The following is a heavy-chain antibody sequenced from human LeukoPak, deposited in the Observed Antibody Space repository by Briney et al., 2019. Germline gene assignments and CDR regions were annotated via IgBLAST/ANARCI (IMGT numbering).Heavy chain of an antibody. Sequence: RASVKVSCKASGYTFTGYYMHWVRQAPGQGLEWMGWINPNSGGTNYAQKFQGRVTMTRDTSISTAYMELSRLRSDDTAVYYCARDWGYSSSYNWFDPWGQGTLVTVSS. D-gene: IGHD6-6*01. J-gene: IGHJ5*02. CDR3: ARDWGYSSSYNWFDP. CDR1: GYTFTGYY. CDR2: INPNSGGT. V-gene: IGHV1-2*02.